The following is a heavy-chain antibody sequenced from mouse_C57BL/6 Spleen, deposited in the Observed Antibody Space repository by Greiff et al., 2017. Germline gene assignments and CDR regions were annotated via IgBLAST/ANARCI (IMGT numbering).Heavy chain of an antibody. V-gene: IGHV5-17*01. J-gene: IGHJ2*01. Sequence: DVQLVESGGGLVKPGGSLKLSCAASGFTFSDYGMHWVRQAPEKGLEWVAYISSGSSTIYYADTVKGRFTISRDNAKNTLFLQMTSLRSEDTAMYYCAREGLYYGYDGFDYWGQGTTLTVSS. D-gene: IGHD2-2*01. CDR3: AREGLYYGYDGFDY. CDR2: ISSGSSTI. CDR1: GFTFSDYG.